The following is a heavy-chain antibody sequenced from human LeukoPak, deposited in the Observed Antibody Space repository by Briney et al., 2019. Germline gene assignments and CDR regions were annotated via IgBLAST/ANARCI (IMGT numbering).Heavy chain of an antibody. CDR3: AKDLYYDSSGCGDY. CDR2: ISGSGGST. J-gene: IGHJ4*02. Sequence: GGSLRLSCAASGFTFSSYSLNWVRQAPGKGLEWVSAISGSGGSTYYADSVKGRFTISRDNSKNTLYLQMNSLRAEDTAVYYCAKDLYYDSSGCGDYWGQGTLVTVSS. V-gene: IGHV3-23*01. D-gene: IGHD3-22*01. CDR1: GFTFSSYS.